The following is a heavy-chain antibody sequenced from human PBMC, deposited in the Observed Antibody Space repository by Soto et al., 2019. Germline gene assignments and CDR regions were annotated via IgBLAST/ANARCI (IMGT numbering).Heavy chain of an antibody. D-gene: IGHD3-10*01. CDR3: AKDRHYPRSYCHH. J-gene: IGHJ4*02. CDR1: GFTFSSSA. Sequence: GGSLRLSCAASGFTFSSSAISWVRQAPGKGLEWVSAVSANGQGIYYADSVRGRFTISRDNSKNTVFLHMDSLSAEDTAVYYCAKDRHYPRSYCHHWWPGTLVTVPS. CDR2: VSANGQGI. V-gene: IGHV3-23*01.